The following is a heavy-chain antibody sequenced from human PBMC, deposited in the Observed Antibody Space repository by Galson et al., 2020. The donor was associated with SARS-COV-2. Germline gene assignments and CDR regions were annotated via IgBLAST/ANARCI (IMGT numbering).Heavy chain of an antibody. CDR1: GYIFDDFG. CDR3: AREYDPDGNDYYSLDF. CDR2: IKTYNGDT. Sequence: GESLKIPCKASGYIFDDFGISWVRQAPGQGLEWMGWIKTYNGDTNYAQKLQGRVTMTTDAPTSTVYMQLRSLNFDDTAVYFCAREYDPDGNDYYSLDFWGQGTLVTVSS. V-gene: IGHV1-18*04. D-gene: IGHD3-22*01. J-gene: IGHJ4*02.